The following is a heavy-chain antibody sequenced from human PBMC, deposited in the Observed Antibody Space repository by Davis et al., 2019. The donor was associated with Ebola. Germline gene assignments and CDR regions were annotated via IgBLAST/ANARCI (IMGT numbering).Heavy chain of an antibody. V-gene: IGHV4-34*01. CDR3: ARGALVRGVIRKFDP. CDR1: GGSFRGYY. Sequence: MPSATLSLTCDVYGGSFRGYYWRWIRQPPGKVLEGIGTIYYGGTTYYTPSLKNRVTRSVDTSRNQFSLKLSSATATDTAVYYCARGALVRGVIRKFDPWGQGTLVTVSS. J-gene: IGHJ5*02. CDR2: IYYGGTT. D-gene: IGHD3-10*01.